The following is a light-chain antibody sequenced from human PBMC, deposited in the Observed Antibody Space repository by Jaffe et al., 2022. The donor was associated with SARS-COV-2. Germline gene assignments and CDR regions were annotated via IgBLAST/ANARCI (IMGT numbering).Light chain of an antibody. Sequence: DIVMTQSPDSLAVSLGERATINCKSSQSVLYSSNNKNYLAWYQQKPGQSPKLLIYWASTRESGVPDRFSGSGSGTDFTLTISSPQAEDVAVYYCQQYYSTPPTFGQGTKVEIK. CDR1: QSVLYSSNNKNY. J-gene: IGKJ1*01. CDR3: QQYYSTPPT. CDR2: WAS. V-gene: IGKV4-1*01.